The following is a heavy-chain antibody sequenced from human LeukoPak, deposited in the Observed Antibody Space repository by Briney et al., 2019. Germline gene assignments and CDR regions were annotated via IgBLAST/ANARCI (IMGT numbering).Heavy chain of an antibody. D-gene: IGHD4-17*01. V-gene: IGHV3-30*18. J-gene: IGHJ4*02. CDR1: GFTFSSYA. CDR2: ISYDGSNK. Sequence: GGSLRLSCAASGFTFSSYAMSWVRQAPGKGLEWVAVISYDGSNKYYADSVKGRFTISRDNSKNTLYLQMNSLRAEDTAVYYCAKDDYGDSSLRYWGQGTLVTVSS. CDR3: AKDDYGDSSLRY.